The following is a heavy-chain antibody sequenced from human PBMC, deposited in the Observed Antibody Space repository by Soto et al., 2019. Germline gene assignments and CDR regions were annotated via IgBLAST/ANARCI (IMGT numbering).Heavy chain of an antibody. CDR1: GGTFSSYT. V-gene: IGHV1-69*08. Sequence: QVQLVQSGAEVKKPGSSVKVSCKASGGTFSSYTISWVRQAPGQGLEWMGRIIPILGIANYAQKFHGRVTITADKSTSTAYMELSSLRCEDTAVYYCARDLDIAVAGNFDYWGQGTLVTVSS. CDR2: IIPILGIA. J-gene: IGHJ4*02. D-gene: IGHD6-19*01. CDR3: ARDLDIAVAGNFDY.